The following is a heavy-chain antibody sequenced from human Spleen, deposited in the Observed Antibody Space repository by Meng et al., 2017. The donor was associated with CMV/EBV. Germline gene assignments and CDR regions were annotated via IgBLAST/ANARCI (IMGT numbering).Heavy chain of an antibody. V-gene: IGHV4-59*01. CDR3: ARFARSYCSGGSCYSGGDWFDP. J-gene: IGHJ5*02. Sequence: LSCTVSGGSISSYYWSWIRQPPGKGLEWIGYIYYSGSTNYNPSLKSRVTISVDTSKNQFSLKLSSVTAADTAVYYCARFARSYCSGGSCYSGGDWFDPWGQGTLVTVSS. CDR2: IYYSGST. CDR1: GGSISSYY. D-gene: IGHD2-15*01.